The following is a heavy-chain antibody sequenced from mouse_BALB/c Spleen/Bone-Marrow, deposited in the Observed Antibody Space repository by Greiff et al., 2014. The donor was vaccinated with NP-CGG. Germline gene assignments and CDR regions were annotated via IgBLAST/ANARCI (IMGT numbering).Heavy chain of an antibody. V-gene: IGHV14-1*02. CDR2: IDPENGNT. CDR1: GFNIKDYY. CDR3: ANRDSGYALDY. D-gene: IGHD2-14*01. J-gene: IGHJ4*01. Sequence: VQLQQSGAELVRPGALVKLSCKASGFNIKDYYIHWVKQRPEQGLEWIGWIDPENGNTISDPKFQGKASITADTSSNTAYLQLSSLTSEDTAVYYFANRDSGYALDYWGQGTSVTVSS.